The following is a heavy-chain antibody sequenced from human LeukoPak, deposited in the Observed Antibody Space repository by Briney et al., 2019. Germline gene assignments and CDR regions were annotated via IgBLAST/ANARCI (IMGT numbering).Heavy chain of an antibody. CDR2: ISSSSSTI. D-gene: IGHD3-3*01. V-gene: IGHV3-48*01. Sequence: QTGGSLRLSCAASGFTFSSYSMSWVRQAPGKGLEWVSYISSSSSTIYYADSVKGRFTISRDNAKNSLYLQMNSLRAEDTAVYYCARDSGAYDFWSGYGGYWGQGTLVTVSS. CDR3: ARDSGAYDFWSGYGGY. J-gene: IGHJ4*02. CDR1: GFTFSSYS.